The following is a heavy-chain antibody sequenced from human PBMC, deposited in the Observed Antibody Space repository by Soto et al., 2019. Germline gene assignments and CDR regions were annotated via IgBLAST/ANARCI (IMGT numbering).Heavy chain of an antibody. CDR3: AREGHIVVVTALGDYYYGMDV. CDR1: GYTFTSYG. V-gene: IGHV1-18*01. J-gene: IGHJ6*02. Sequence: ASVNVDCQASGYTFTSYGIGWARPAPGQGLEWMGWISAYNGNTNYAQKLQGRVTMTTDTSTGIAYMKLRSLRSDDTAVYYCAREGHIVVVTALGDYYYGMDVWGQGTTVTVSS. CDR2: ISAYNGNT. D-gene: IGHD2-21*02.